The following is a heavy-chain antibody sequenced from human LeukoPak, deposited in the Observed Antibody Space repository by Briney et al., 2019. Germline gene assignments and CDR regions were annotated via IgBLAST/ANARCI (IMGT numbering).Heavy chain of an antibody. Sequence: HPGGSLRLSCAASRFTFSTYSMNWVRQTPGRGLEWVSYISTSGSRIDYADSVKGRFTISRDNAKNSLYLQMDSLRAEDTAVYYCARMNYVSSGWGAPFDSWGQGTLVTVSS. D-gene: IGHD1-7*01. CDR3: ARMNYVSSGWGAPFDS. V-gene: IGHV3-48*04. CDR1: RFTFSTYS. J-gene: IGHJ4*02. CDR2: ISTSGSRI.